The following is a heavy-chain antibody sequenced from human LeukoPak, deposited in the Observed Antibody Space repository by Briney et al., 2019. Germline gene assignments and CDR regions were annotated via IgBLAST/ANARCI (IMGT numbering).Heavy chain of an antibody. D-gene: IGHD1-26*01. V-gene: IGHV4-39*01. CDR1: RGSVSSSSYY. CDR2: IYYNEYT. CDR3: ARHEYSGSYYGLSWFDP. J-gene: IGHJ5*02. Sequence: PSETLSLTCTVSRGSVSSSSYYWGWIRQPPGKGLEWIGCIYYNEYTYYNPSLKSRVTISVDTSKNQFSLKLSSVTAADTAVYYCARHEYSGSYYGLSWFDPWGPGTLVTVSS.